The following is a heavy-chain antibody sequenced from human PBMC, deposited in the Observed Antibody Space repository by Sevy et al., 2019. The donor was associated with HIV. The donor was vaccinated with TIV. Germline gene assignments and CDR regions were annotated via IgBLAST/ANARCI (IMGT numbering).Heavy chain of an antibody. CDR3: ARGPGDYPKGYFDH. V-gene: IGHV1-8*02. CDR2: MNPYSGNT. CDR1: GYTFTNYD. Sequence: ASVKVYCKASGYTFTNYDINWVRQATGQGLEWMGWMNPYSGNTGYAQKFQGRVTMTRNTSITTAYMELSSLRSEDTAVYYCARGPGDYPKGYFDHWGQGALVTVSS. D-gene: IGHD4-17*01. J-gene: IGHJ4*02.